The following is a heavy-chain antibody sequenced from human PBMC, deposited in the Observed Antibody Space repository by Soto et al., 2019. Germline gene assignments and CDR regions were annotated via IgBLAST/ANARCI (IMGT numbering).Heavy chain of an antibody. D-gene: IGHD3-10*01. CDR1: GGSISSYY. V-gene: IGHV4-4*07. Sequence: SETLSLTCAVSGGSISSYYWSWIRQPAGKGLEWIGRIYTSGSTIYNPSLKSRVTMSVDTSKNQFSLKMSSVTAADTAVYCCARDSTLNYYGSGSYDYWGQGTLVTVSS. CDR2: IYTSGST. CDR3: ARDSTLNYYGSGSYDY. J-gene: IGHJ4*02.